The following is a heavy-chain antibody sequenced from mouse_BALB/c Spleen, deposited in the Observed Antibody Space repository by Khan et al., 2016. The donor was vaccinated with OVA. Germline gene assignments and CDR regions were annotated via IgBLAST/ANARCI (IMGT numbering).Heavy chain of an antibody. V-gene: IGHV5-12*02. CDR1: GFTFTDYY. J-gene: IGHJ3*01. CDR3: ARGGDGGGLAY. Sequence: ELVESGGGFMQPGGSLKLSCATSGFTFTDYYMYWVRQTPEKRLEWVAYISNRGSTPSYPATVRGRFTISRDTAKNTLYLQMSRLNDDDTAMYCCARGGDGGGLAYWGQGTLVTVSA. CDR2: ISNRGSTP. D-gene: IGHD1-1*02.